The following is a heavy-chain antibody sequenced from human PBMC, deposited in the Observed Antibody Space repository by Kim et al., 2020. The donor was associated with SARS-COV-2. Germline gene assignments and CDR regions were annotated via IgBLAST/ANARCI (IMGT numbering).Heavy chain of an antibody. CDR2: IVVGGGNT. V-gene: IGHV1-58*02. CDR3: ATDGGYYYGMDV. D-gene: IGHD3-16*01. Sequence: SVKVSCKAXGYTXSXSTIQWVXQARGQRPEWIGWIVVGGGNTFYAQKFQERVTITSDMSTSTAYMELSSLTSGDTAIYYCATDGGYYYGMDVWGQGTTVSVSS. CDR1: GYTXSXST. J-gene: IGHJ6*02.